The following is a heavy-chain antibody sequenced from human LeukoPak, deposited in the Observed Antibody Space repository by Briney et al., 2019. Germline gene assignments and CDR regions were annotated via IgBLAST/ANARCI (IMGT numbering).Heavy chain of an antibody. D-gene: IGHD3-22*01. CDR3: ARDYYYDSSGYYGY. J-gene: IGHJ4*02. V-gene: IGHV3-11*01. Sequence: GGSLRPSCAASGFTFSDYYMSWIRQAPGKGLEWVSYISSSGSTIYYADSVKGRFTISRDSAKNSLYLQMNSLRAEDTAVYYCARDYYYDSSGYYGYWGQGTLVTVSS. CDR2: ISSSGSTI. CDR1: GFTFSDYY.